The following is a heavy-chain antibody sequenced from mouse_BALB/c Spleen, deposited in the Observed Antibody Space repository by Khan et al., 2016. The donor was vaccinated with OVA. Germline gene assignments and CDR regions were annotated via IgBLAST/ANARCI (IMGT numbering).Heavy chain of an antibody. CDR3: TSHYGSHFDN. D-gene: IGHD2-1*01. CDR1: GYTFIRYW. V-gene: IGHV1-87*01. CDR2: FYPGDGDT. J-gene: IGHJ2*01. Sequence: VQLQQSGADLARPGASVKLSCTASGYTFIRYWMLWVKQRPGQGLEWIGAFYPGDGDTIYTQKFKGKATLTADKSSSTAYMQISSLTYEDSAVYSCTSHYGSHFDNWGQGTTLTVSS.